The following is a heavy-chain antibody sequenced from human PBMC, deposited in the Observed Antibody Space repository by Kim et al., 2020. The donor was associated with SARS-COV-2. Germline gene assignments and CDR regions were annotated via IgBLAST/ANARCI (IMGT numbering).Heavy chain of an antibody. CDR3: AKDKAAAGQGAFDI. J-gene: IGHJ3*02. Sequence: ADSVKGRFNISRDNAKNSLYRQMNSLRAEDTALYYCAKDKAAAGQGAFDIWGQGTMVTVSS. D-gene: IGHD6-13*01. V-gene: IGHV3-9*01.